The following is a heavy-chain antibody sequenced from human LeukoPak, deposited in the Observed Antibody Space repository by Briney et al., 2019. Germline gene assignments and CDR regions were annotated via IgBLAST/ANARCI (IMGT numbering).Heavy chain of an antibody. V-gene: IGHV1-8*01. CDR1: GYTFISYD. Sequence: ASLKVSCKASGYTFISYDINWVRQATGQGLEWMGLMNLKSGNTGYAQKFQAKVTFTRNTSISTAYMELSSLRFQDTAVYYCARAIRVIRGTVQYHFDNWGQGTLVTVSS. J-gene: IGHJ4*02. D-gene: IGHD3-10*01. CDR3: ARAIRVIRGTVQYHFDN. CDR2: MNLKSGNT.